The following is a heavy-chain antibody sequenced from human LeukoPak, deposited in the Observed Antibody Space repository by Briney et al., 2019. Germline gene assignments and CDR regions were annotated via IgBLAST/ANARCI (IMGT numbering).Heavy chain of an antibody. V-gene: IGHV4-61*02. CDR1: GDSISSGSYY. Sequence: PSETLSLTCTVSGDSISSGSYYWSWIRQPAGKGLEWIGRIYTSGSTNYNTSLKSRVTISVDTSKNQFSLKLSSVTAADTAVYYCARVGGAVGQVDYWGQGTLVTVSS. CDR3: ARVGGAVGQVDY. J-gene: IGHJ4*02. D-gene: IGHD3-10*01. CDR2: IYTSGST.